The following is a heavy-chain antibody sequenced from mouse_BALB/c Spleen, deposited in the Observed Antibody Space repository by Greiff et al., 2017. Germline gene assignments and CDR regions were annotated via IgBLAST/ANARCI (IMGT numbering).Heavy chain of an antibody. CDR1: GFTFSSFG. D-gene: IGHD2-1*01. CDR2: ISSGSSTI. J-gene: IGHJ3*01. Sequence: VQLKESGGGLVQPGGSRKLSCAASGFTFSSFGMHWVRQAPEKGLEWVAYISSGSSTIYYADTVKGRFTISRDNPKNTLFLQMTSLRSEDTAMYYCARGGKEFAYWGQGTLVTVSA. CDR3: ARGGKEFAY. V-gene: IGHV5-17*02.